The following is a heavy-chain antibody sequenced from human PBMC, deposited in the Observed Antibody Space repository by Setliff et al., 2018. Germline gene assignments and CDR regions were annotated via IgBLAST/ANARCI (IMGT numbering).Heavy chain of an antibody. CDR2: ISTSSSTI. J-gene: IGHJ3*02. Sequence: LRLSCAASGFTFTDYSMNWVRQAPGKGLEWISYISTSSSTIYYADSVKGRFTISRDNAKNSLYLQMNSLRAEDTAMYYCARDATYYDFWSDYSPDAFDIWGQGTMVTVSS. V-gene: IGHV3-48*04. D-gene: IGHD3-3*01. CDR3: ARDATYYDFWSDYSPDAFDI. CDR1: GFTFTDYS.